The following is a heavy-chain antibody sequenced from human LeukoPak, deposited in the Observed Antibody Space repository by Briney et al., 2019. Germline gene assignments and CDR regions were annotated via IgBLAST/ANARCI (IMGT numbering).Heavy chain of an antibody. D-gene: IGHD3-10*01. CDR1: GYTFTSYA. J-gene: IGHJ6*02. CDR2: INAGNGNT. Sequence: GASVKVSCKASGYTFTSYAMHWVRQAPGQRLEWMGWINAGNGNTKYSQKFQGRVTITRDTSASTAYMELSSLRSEDTAVYYCARRDTSSPNSSDGEIGGTMVRGVIGYYGMDVWGQGTTVTVSS. V-gene: IGHV1-3*01. CDR3: ARRDTSSPNSSDGEIGGTMVRGVIGYYGMDV.